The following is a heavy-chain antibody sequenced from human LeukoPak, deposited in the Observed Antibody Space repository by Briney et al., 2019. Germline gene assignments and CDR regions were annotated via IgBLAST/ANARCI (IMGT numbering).Heavy chain of an antibody. D-gene: IGHD3-22*01. V-gene: IGHV5-51*01. CDR1: GYKFNAYW. CDR3: ARPNITSYYDSRGYDAFDV. J-gene: IGHJ3*01. CDR2: IYPDDSDT. Sequence: GESLKISCKGSGYKFNAYWIAWVRQMPGKGMERMVIIYPDDSDTRYSPSFQGQVTISADKSVSIAYLQWSSLKASDTAMYYCARPNITSYYDSRGYDAFDVWGQGTMVIVSS.